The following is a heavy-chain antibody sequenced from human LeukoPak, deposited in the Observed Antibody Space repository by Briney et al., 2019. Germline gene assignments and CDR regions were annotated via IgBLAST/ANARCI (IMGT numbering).Heavy chain of an antibody. CDR3: ARQEKYCSSTSCYPYYYYYYMDV. Sequence: PGGSLRLSCAASGFTVSSNYMSWVRQAPGKGLEGVSVIYSGGSTYYADSVKGRFTISRDNSKNTLYLQMNSLRAEDTAVYYCARQEKYCSSTSCYPYYYYYYMDVWGKGTTVTVSS. J-gene: IGHJ6*03. V-gene: IGHV3-66*02. CDR2: IYSGGST. CDR1: GFTVSSNY. D-gene: IGHD2-2*01.